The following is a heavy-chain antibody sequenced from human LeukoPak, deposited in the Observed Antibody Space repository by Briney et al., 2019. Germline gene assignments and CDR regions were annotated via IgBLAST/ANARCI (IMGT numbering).Heavy chain of an antibody. D-gene: IGHD2-15*01. V-gene: IGHV3-53*01. J-gene: IGHJ6*03. CDR3: ARESPACSGGSCYDYYYYYMDV. CDR1: GFTFTNYA. Sequence: GGSLRLSCAASGFTFTNYAMHWVRQAPGKGLEWVSVIYSGGSTYYADSVKGRFTISRDNSKNTLYLQMNSLRAEDTAVYYCARESPACSGGSCYDYYYYYMDVWGKGTTVTVSS. CDR2: IYSGGST.